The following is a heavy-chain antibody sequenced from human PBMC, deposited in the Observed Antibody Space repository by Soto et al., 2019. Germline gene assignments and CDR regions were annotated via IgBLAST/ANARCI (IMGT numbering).Heavy chain of an antibody. D-gene: IGHD2-2*01. CDR2: ISYDGSNK. Sequence: QVQLVESGGGVVQPGRSLRLSCAASGFTFSSYAMHWVRQAPGKGLEWVAVISYDGSNKYYADSVKGRFTISRDNSKNTLYLQMNSLRAEGTAVYYCARDSCSSTSCYVYYYYYGMDVWGQGTTVTVSS. V-gene: IGHV3-30-3*01. J-gene: IGHJ6*02. CDR1: GFTFSSYA. CDR3: ARDSCSSTSCYVYYYYYGMDV.